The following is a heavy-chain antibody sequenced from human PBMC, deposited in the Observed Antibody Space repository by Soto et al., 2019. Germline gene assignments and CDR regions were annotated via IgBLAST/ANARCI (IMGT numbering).Heavy chain of an antibody. CDR3: AREDIQDIVVVVVAPEGLGY. CDR2: ISGYSGNS. CDR1: GYTFTSYG. J-gene: IGHJ4*02. D-gene: IGHD2-15*01. V-gene: IGHV1-18*01. Sequence: ASVKVSCKASGYTFTSYGISWVRQAPGQGLEWMGRISGYSGNSNYAQNLQGRVTMTTDTSTSTAYMELRSLRSDDTAVYYCAREDIQDIVVVVVAPEGLGYWGQGTLVTVSS.